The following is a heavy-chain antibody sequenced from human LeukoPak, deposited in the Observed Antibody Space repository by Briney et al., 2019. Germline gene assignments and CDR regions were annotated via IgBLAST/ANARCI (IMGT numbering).Heavy chain of an antibody. CDR1: GFTFSGSA. CDR3: TSPVPYRSGGSCYKNWFDP. CDR2: IRSKANSYAT. J-gene: IGHJ5*02. D-gene: IGHD2-15*01. V-gene: IGHV3-73*01. Sequence: GGSLRLSCAASGFTFSGSAMHWVRQASGKGLEWVGRIRSKANSYATAYAASVKGRFTISRDDSKNTAYLQMNSLKTEDTAVYYCTSPVPYRSGGSCYKNWFDPWGQGTLVTVSS.